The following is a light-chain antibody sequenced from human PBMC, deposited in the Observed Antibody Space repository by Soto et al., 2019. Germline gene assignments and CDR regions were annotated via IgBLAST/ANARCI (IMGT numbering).Light chain of an antibody. V-gene: IGLV2-14*03. CDR1: SSDIGGYNH. CDR2: DVD. J-gene: IGLJ3*02. Sequence: QSALTQPPSVSGSPGQSITISCTGVSSDIGGYNHVSWYQQHPGKVPRLIIYDVDNRPFGVSNRFSGSQSGNTASLTISGLQAEDEAEYYCCAYTARTALSWVFGGGTKVTVL. CDR3: CAYTARTALSWV.